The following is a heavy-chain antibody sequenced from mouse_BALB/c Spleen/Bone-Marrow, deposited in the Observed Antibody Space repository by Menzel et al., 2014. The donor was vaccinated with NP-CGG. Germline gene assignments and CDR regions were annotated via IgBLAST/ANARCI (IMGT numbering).Heavy chain of an antibody. V-gene: IGHV1S22*01. Sequence: GSELVRPGASVKLSCKASGYTFTSYWMHWVKQRPGQGLEWIGNIYPGSGSTNYDEKFKSKATLTVDTSSSTAYMQLSSLTSEDSAVYYCTNHYFDYWGQGTTLTVSS. CDR3: TNHYFDY. CDR1: GYTFTSYW. CDR2: IYPGSGST. J-gene: IGHJ2*01.